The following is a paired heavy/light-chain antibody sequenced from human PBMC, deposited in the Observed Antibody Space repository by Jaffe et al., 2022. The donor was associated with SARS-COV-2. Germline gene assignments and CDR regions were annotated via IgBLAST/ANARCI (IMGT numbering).Heavy chain of an antibody. CDR2: INTNTGNP. CDR1: GYTFTNYA. CDR3: AREGPNGVGATMGDAFDI. Sequence: QVQLVQSGSELKKPGASVKVSCKASGYTFTNYAINWVRQAPGQGLECVGWINTNTGNPTYAQGFAGRFVFSLDTSVSTTYLQISSLKAEDTAVYYCAREGPNGVGATMGDAFDIWGQGTMVTVSS. D-gene: IGHD1-26*01. J-gene: IGHJ3*02. V-gene: IGHV7-4-1*02.
Light chain of an antibody. CDR3: QQYYSTLTWT. V-gene: IGKV4-1*01. Sequence: DIVMTQSPDSLAVSLGERATINCKSSQSVLYSSNNKNYLAWYQQKPGQPPKLLIYWASTRESGVPDRFSGSGSGTDFTLTISSLQAEDVAVYYCQQYYSTLTWTFGQGTKVEIK. CDR1: QSVLYSSNNKNY. J-gene: IGKJ1*01. CDR2: WAS.